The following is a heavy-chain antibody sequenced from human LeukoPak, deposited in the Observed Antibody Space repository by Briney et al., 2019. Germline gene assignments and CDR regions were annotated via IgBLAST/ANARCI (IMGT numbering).Heavy chain of an antibody. CDR2: INPNSGGT. CDR1: GYTFTGYY. D-gene: IGHD6-19*01. CDR3: ARNPRARIAVAGTNYYYMDV. Sequence: ASVKVSCKASGYTFTGYYMHWVRQAPGQGLEWMGWINPNSGGTNYAQKFQGRVTMTRDTSISTAYMELSRLRSDDTAVYYCARNPRARIAVAGTNYYYMDVWGKGTTVTISS. J-gene: IGHJ6*03. V-gene: IGHV1-2*02.